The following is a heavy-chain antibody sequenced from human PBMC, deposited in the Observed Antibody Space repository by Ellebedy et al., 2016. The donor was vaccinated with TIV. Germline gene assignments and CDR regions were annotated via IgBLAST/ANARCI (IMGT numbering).Heavy chain of an antibody. V-gene: IGHV1-18*01. Sequence: ASVKVSCXASGYTFTSYGVSWVRQAPGQGLEWMGWISAYTGNTNYAQKFQDRVTMTTDTSTSTGYMELRSLRSDDTAMYYCARTEILGRIVTAFDIWGQGSMVTVSS. CDR3: ARTEILGRIVTAFDI. CDR1: GYTFTSYG. D-gene: IGHD3-3*01. CDR2: ISAYTGNT. J-gene: IGHJ3*02.